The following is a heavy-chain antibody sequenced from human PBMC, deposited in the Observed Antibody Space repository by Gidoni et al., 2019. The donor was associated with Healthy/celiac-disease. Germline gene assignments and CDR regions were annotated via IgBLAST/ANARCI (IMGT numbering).Heavy chain of an antibody. J-gene: IGHJ5*02. CDR1: GFPCSSYW. CDR2: VNSDGSSP. V-gene: IGHV3-74*01. D-gene: IGHD6-13*01. CDR3: TREGEYSSSWYLREFDP. Sequence: EVQLVESGGGLVQPGGSLILACAAAGFPCSSYWLPWVRQAPRKGLVWVSRVNSDGSSPSYADSVKGRFTISRDNAKNTLYLQMNSLRAEDTAVYYCTREGEYSSSWYLREFDPWGQGTLVTVSS.